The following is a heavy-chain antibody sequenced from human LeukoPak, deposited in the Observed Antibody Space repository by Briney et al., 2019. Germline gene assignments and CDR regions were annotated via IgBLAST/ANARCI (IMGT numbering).Heavy chain of an antibody. J-gene: IGHJ4*02. Sequence: PGRSLRLSCAASGFTFSSYGMHWVRQAPGKGLEWVAVISYDGSNKYYADSVKGRFTISRDNSKNTLYLQMNSLRAEDTAVYYCAKDAVMLGFGSSGQYFDYWGQGTLVTVSS. CDR1: GFTFSSYG. CDR3: AKDAVMLGFGSSGQYFDY. CDR2: ISYDGSNK. D-gene: IGHD3-22*01. V-gene: IGHV3-30*18.